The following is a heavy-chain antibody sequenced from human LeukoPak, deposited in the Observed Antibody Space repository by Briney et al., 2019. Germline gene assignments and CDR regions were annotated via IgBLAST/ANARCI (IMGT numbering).Heavy chain of an antibody. CDR1: GFTFSSYA. Sequence: GRSLRLSCAASGFTFSSYAMHWVRQAPGKGLEWVAVISYDGSNKYYADSVKGRFTISRDNSKNTLYLQMNSLRAEDTAVYYCAREGYYDSSGYYRLGGQEPLVTVPS. D-gene: IGHD3-22*01. J-gene: IGHJ4*02. CDR3: AREGYYDSSGYYRL. V-gene: IGHV3-30*04. CDR2: ISYDGSNK.